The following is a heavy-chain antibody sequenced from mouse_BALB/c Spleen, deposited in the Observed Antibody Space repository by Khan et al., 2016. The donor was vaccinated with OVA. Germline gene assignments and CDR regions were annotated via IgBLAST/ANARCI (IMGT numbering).Heavy chain of an antibody. J-gene: IGHJ3*01. CDR1: GYTFSSYW. Sequence: QVQLQQSGAELMKPGASVKISCKATGYTFSSYWIEWVKQRPGHGLEWIGEILPGSGSTNYNEKFKGKATFTADTSSNTAYMQLSSLTSEDSAVDYCAIGADGNYVWVAYGGQGTLVTVSA. CDR3: AIGADGNYVWVAY. D-gene: IGHD2-1*01. V-gene: IGHV1-9*01. CDR2: ILPGSGST.